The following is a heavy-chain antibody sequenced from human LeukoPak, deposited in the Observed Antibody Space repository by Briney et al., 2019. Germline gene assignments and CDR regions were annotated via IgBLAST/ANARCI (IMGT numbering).Heavy chain of an antibody. CDR1: GFTFSSYS. V-gene: IGHV3-21*01. D-gene: IGHD6-13*01. J-gene: IGHJ4*02. CDR2: ISSSSSYI. Sequence: PGGSLRLSCAASGFTFSSYSMNWVRQAPGKGPEWVSSISSSSSYIYYAGSVKGRFTISRDNAKNSLYLQMNSLRAEDTAVYYCARDGQQLPFDYWGQGTLVTVSS. CDR3: ARDGQQLPFDY.